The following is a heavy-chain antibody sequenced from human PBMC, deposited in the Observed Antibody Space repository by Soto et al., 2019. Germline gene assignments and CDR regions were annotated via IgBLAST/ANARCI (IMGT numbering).Heavy chain of an antibody. D-gene: IGHD6-13*01. V-gene: IGHV1-46*01. CDR2: INPSGGYT. CDR3: ARVSFVFALGAPYYYYYGMDV. J-gene: IGHJ6*02. Sequence: ASVKVSCKASGYTFTSYYMNWVRQAPGQELEWLGIINPSGGYTTYAQRFLGRVTMTSDTSTSTVHMELGSLTSEDTATYYCARVSFVFALGAPYYYYYGMDVWGQGTTVTVSS. CDR1: GYTFTSYY.